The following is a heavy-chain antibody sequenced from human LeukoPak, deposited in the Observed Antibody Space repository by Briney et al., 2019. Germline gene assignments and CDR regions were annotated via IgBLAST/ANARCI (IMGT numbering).Heavy chain of an antibody. Sequence: PSETLSLTCAVYVGSFSGYHWSWIRRPPGKGLEWIGEINDSGNTNYKSSLKSRVTISADWSKNQFSLKMTSMTVADTAVYYCARQGHISAFDIWGQGNLVIVSS. J-gene: IGHJ4*02. CDR3: ARQGHISAFDI. CDR1: VGSFSGYH. V-gene: IGHV4-34*01. CDR2: INDSGNT. D-gene: IGHD2-21*01.